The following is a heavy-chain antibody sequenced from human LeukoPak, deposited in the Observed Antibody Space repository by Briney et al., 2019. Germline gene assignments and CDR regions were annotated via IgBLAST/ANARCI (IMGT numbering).Heavy chain of an antibody. CDR3: ARGYCTSTSCYIDY. V-gene: IGHV3-30*04. Sequence: GRSLRLSCAASGFTFSSYAFHWVRQAPGKGLEWVAVMSYDGSNKYYPDSVKGRFTISRDTSKNTLYPQMNSLRAEDTAVYYCARGYCTSTSCYIDYWGQGTLVTVSS. CDR2: MSYDGSNK. D-gene: IGHD2-2*01. CDR1: GFTFSSYA. J-gene: IGHJ4*02.